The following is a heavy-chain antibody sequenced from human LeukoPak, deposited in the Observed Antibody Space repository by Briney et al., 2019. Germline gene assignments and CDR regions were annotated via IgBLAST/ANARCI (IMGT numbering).Heavy chain of an antibody. CDR1: GFTFSDHY. Sequence: HPGGSLRLSCAASGFTFSDHYMDWVRQAPGKGLEWVGRTRNKANSYTTAYAASVKGRFTISRDESKNSLYLQMNSLKPEDTAVYYCARVSDIVVVTALDAFDIWGQGTMVIVSS. V-gene: IGHV3-72*01. D-gene: IGHD2-21*02. CDR3: ARVSDIVVVTALDAFDI. CDR2: TRNKANSYTT. J-gene: IGHJ3*02.